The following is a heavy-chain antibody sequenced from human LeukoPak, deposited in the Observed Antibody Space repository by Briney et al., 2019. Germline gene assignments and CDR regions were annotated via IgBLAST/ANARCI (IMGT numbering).Heavy chain of an antibody. J-gene: IGHJ4*02. CDR2: INCNSGSI. D-gene: IGHD3-3*01. CDR1: GFTFDDYA. CDR3: AKSINTAVSSPFGDS. Sequence: PGGSLRLSCVASGFTFDDYAIQWVRQAPGKGPEWVSGINCNSGSIGYADYVKGRFTISRDNAKNSLYLQMNSLRTEDTALYYCAKSINTAVSSPFGDSWGQGTPVTVSS. V-gene: IGHV3-9*01.